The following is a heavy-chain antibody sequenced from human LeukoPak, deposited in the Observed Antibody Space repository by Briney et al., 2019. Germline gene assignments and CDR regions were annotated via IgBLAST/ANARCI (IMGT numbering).Heavy chain of an antibody. Sequence: GGSLRLSCAASGFTFSSYSMNWVRQAPGKGLEWVSHITASGTAMFYADSVKGRFTISRDNAKNSLFLQMNSLRAEDTAIYYCAKYGPQDSGSSHFDYWGQGALVTVSS. CDR3: AKYGPQDSGSSHFDY. V-gene: IGHV3-48*01. CDR1: GFTFSSYS. D-gene: IGHD1-26*01. J-gene: IGHJ4*02. CDR2: ITASGTAM.